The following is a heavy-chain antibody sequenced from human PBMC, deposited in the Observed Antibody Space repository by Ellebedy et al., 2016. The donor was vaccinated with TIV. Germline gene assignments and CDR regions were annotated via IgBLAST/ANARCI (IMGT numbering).Heavy chain of an antibody. CDR3: ARDGGYYGSGTLKHAFDI. CDR2: ISSSSSTI. V-gene: IGHV3-48*02. D-gene: IGHD3-10*01. Sequence: PGGSLRLSCAASGFTFSSYSMNWVRQAPGKGLEWVSYISSSSSTIYYADSVKGRFTISRDNAKNSLYLQMNSLRDEDTAVYYCARDGGYYGSGTLKHAFDIWGQGTMVTVSS. J-gene: IGHJ3*02. CDR1: GFTFSSYS.